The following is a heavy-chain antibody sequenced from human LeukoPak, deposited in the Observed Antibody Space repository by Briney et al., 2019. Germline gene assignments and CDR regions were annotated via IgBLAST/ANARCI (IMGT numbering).Heavy chain of an antibody. D-gene: IGHD4-11*01. CDR1: GFIFSSYY. CDR3: ARSYSNHLFGMDV. CDR2: IYSGGST. Sequence: GGSLRLSCAASGFIFSSYYMTWVRQAPGKGLEWGSVIYSGGSTYYSDSVKGRVAISRDNSKNTVFLQMNSVRAEDTAVYYCARSYSNHLFGMDVWGQGTTVTVSS. V-gene: IGHV3-66*01. J-gene: IGHJ6*02.